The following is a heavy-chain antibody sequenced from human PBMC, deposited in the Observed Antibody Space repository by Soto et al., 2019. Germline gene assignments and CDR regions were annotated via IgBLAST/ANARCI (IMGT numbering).Heavy chain of an antibody. D-gene: IGHD3-16*01. CDR3: AKVPTYDYVWGTYYYFDY. V-gene: IGHV3-23*01. J-gene: IGHJ4*02. CDR1: GFTFSNSA. CDR2: ISGGGSST. Sequence: GGSLRLSCAASGFTFSNSAMSWVRQAPGKGLEWASSISGGGSSTYYTDYEKGRFTISRDNSKNTLYLQMNSLRAEDTALYYCAKVPTYDYVWGTYYYFDYWGLGALVTVSS.